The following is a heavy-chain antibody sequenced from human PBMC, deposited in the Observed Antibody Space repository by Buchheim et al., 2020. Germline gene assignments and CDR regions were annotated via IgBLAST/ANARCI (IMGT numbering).Heavy chain of an antibody. CDR2: INTDGSST. Sequence: EVQLVESGGGLVQPGGSLRLSCADSGFTFSSYWMHWVRQAPGKGLVWVSRINTDGSSTTYADSVKGRFTISRDNSKNTLYLQMNSLRAEDTAVYYCARDPVRAYYYDSSAGYYFDYWGQGTL. J-gene: IGHJ4*02. CDR1: GFTFSSYW. CDR3: ARDPVRAYYYDSSAGYYFDY. V-gene: IGHV3-74*01. D-gene: IGHD3-22*01.